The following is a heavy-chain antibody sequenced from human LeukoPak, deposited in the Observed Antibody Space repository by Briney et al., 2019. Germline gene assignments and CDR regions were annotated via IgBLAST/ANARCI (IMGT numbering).Heavy chain of an antibody. CDR2: FDPEDGET. D-gene: IGHD2-2*01. Sequence: GASVKVSCKVSGYTLTELSMHWVRQAPGKGLEWMGGFDPEDGETICAQKFQGRVTMTEDTSTDTAYMELSSLRSEDTAVYYCATAEGPAYCSSCLPPGKGHYYYMDVWGKGTTVTVSS. J-gene: IGHJ6*03. CDR3: ATAEGPAYCSSCLPPGKGHYYYMDV. CDR1: GYTLTELS. V-gene: IGHV1-24*01.